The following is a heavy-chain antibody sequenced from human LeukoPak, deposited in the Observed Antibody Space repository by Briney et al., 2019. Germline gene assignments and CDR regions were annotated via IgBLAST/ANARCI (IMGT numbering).Heavy chain of an antibody. CDR3: ARDLVGATTYYYYYYMDV. CDR2: ISYDGSNK. Sequence: GGSLRLSCAASGFTFSSYAMHWVRQAPGKGLEWVAVISYDGSNKYYADSVKGRFTISRDNSKNTLYLQMNSLRAEDTAVYYCARDLVGATTYYYYYYMDVWGKGTTVTVSS. D-gene: IGHD1-26*01. CDR1: GFTFSSYA. V-gene: IGHV3-30-3*01. J-gene: IGHJ6*03.